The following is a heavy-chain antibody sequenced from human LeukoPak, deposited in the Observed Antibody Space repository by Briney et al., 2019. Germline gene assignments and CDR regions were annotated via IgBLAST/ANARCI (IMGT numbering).Heavy chain of an antibody. V-gene: IGHV3-23*01. CDR3: TWSGLKIES. D-gene: IGHD3-3*01. J-gene: IGHJ4*02. Sequence: RPGGSLRLSCAASGFTLSSYAMSWVRQGPGKGLEWVSAISVSGNTYHADSVKGRFTISRDSSKNTLYLQMNSLKTDDTALYYCTWSGLKIESWGQGTLVTVSS. CDR2: ISVSGNT. CDR1: GFTLSSYA.